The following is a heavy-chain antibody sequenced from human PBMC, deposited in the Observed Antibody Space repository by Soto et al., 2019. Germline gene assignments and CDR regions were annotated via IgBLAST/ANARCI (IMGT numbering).Heavy chain of an antibody. CDR2: IYSGGST. J-gene: IGHJ3*02. V-gene: IGHV3-53*01. CDR1: GFTVSSNY. Sequence: PGGSLRLSWAASGFTVSSNYMSWVRQAPGKGLEWVSVIYSGGSTYYADSVKGRFTISRDNSKNTLYLQMNSLRAEDTAVYYCARGVGGIAEDGTKFGHAFDIRGQGTMVTVSS. CDR3: ARGVGGIAEDGTKFGHAFDI. D-gene: IGHD6-13*01.